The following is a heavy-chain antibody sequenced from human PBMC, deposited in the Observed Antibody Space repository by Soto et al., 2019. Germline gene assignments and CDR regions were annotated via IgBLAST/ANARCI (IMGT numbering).Heavy chain of an antibody. CDR2: IIPMLAIT. CDR1: GGTFNVYT. V-gene: IGHV1-69*02. Sequence: QVQRVKSGAEVKKPGSSVKVSCKASGGTFNVYTIIWVRQAPGQGLEWMGRIIPMLAITNYAQRFQGRVTLTADTSTTTAYMELSSLTSEDTAVYYCALGSWSGETFDIWGQGTLVTVSS. CDR3: ALGSWSGETFDI. D-gene: IGHD6-13*01. J-gene: IGHJ3*02.